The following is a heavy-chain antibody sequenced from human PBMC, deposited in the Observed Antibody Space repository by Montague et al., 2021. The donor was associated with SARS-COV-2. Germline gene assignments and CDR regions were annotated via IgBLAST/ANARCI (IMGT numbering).Heavy chain of an antibody. V-gene: IGHV2-5*02. CDR2: LYWDDDN. J-gene: IGHJ4*02. CDR3: AHTNATGAWPIDY. D-gene: IGHD1-14*01. Sequence: PPLVTPTQTLTLTCAFSGFSLSSTGVGVCLLRQPPLQSLELLPLLYWDDDNRYNPSLSSRLALTKYTSKNQAVLTLTNLNAADTATYYCAHTNATGAWPIDYWGQGTLVTVSS. CDR1: GFSLSSTGVG.